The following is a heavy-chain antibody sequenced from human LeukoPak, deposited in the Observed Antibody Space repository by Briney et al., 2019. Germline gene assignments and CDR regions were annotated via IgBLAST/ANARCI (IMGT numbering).Heavy chain of an antibody. Sequence: SETLSLTCTVSGGSISSYYWSWIRQPPGKGLEWIGSIYHSGSTYYNPSLKSRVTISVDTSKNQFSLKLSSVTAADTAMYYCAKSGGYGLIDYWGQGTRVTVSS. D-gene: IGHD1-26*01. V-gene: IGHV4-59*05. CDR2: IYHSGST. CDR1: GGSISSYY. CDR3: AKSGGYGLIDY. J-gene: IGHJ4*02.